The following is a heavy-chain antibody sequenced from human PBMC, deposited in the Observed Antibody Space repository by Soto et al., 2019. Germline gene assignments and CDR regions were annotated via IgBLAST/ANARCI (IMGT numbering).Heavy chain of an antibody. D-gene: IGHD2-8*01. CDR2: IWHDGTNR. Sequence: QVQLVESGGGVVQPGTSLRLSCEASGFTFNSFGMHWVRQAPGKGLEWVAMIWHDGTNRYYLDSVKGRFTISRDNSKDTLYLQMNNLRAEDTAVYYCARTRLQIVQATSYYYGLDVWGQGTTVTVSS. CDR1: GFTFNSFG. CDR3: ARTRLQIVQATSYYYGLDV. V-gene: IGHV3-33*01. J-gene: IGHJ6*02.